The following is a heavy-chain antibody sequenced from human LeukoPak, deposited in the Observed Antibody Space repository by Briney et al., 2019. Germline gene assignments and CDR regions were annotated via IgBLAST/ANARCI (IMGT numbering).Heavy chain of an antibody. CDR2: ISGSGGST. V-gene: IGHV3-23*01. Sequence: GRSLTPSCAASGPTFSSYVMSCVRQAPREWLEWVSAISGSGGSTYYADSVKGRFTISRDNSKNTLYLQMNSLSAEDTAVYYCVKGSYGSGSYYHDFDYWGQGTLVTVSS. D-gene: IGHD3-10*01. CDR3: VKGSYGSGSYYHDFDY. CDR1: GPTFSSYV. J-gene: IGHJ4*02.